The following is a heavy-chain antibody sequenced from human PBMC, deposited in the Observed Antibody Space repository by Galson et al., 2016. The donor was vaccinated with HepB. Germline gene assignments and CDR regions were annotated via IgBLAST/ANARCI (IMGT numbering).Heavy chain of an antibody. CDR3: VQGSTAPAV. D-gene: IGHD1-26*01. CDR1: GFSFSRNA. V-gene: IGHV3-23*01. J-gene: IGHJ6*04. CDR2: ISGSGSRK. Sequence: SLRLSCAASGFSFSRNAMNWLRQAPGKGLEWVSGISGSGSRKDYAGSVKGRFTISRDNSKNTLSLQMNSLRADDAAVYYCVQGSTAPAVWGKGTTVTVSS.